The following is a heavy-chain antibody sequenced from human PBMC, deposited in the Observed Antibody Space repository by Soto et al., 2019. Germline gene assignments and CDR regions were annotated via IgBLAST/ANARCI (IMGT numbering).Heavy chain of an antibody. Sequence: QEQLVQSGAEVKKPGASVKVSCKASGYTFTSYYMHWVRQAPGQGLEWMGIINPSGGSTSYAQKFQGRVTMTRDTSTSTVYMELSSLRSEDTAVYYCARDLRAIAVAGTGYGMDVWGQGTTVTVSS. CDR2: INPSGGST. V-gene: IGHV1-46*03. J-gene: IGHJ6*02. CDR3: ARDLRAIAVAGTGYGMDV. CDR1: GYTFTSYY. D-gene: IGHD6-19*01.